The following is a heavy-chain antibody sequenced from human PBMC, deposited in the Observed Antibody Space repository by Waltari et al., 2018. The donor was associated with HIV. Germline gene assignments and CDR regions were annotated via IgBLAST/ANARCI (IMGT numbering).Heavy chain of an antibody. CDR3: ARAQYYYDSSGYRDAFDI. CDR1: GYTFTSYA. CDR2: INAGNGNT. V-gene: IGHV1-3*01. D-gene: IGHD3-22*01. Sequence: QVQLVQSGAEVKKPGASVKVSCKASGYTFTSYAMHWVRQAPGQRLEWMGWINAGNGNTKYSQKFQGRVTITRETSASTAYMELSSLRSEDTAVYYCARAQYYYDSSGYRDAFDIWGQGTMVTVSS. J-gene: IGHJ3*02.